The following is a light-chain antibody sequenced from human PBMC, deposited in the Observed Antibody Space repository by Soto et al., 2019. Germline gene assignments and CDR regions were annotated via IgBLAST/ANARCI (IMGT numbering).Light chain of an antibody. V-gene: IGKV3-20*01. J-gene: IGKJ1*01. CDR3: KQCDASPWT. CDR2: GAY. Sequence: DILLTQSPGSLSLSLGERATLSCRASQSVSINLAWFQQKPGKAHKRLIYGAYSMPTGIQARFSGSGSGTDFTLTIRSLQPEDFAVYHCKQCDASPWTFGQGTKVDIK. CDR1: QSVSIN.